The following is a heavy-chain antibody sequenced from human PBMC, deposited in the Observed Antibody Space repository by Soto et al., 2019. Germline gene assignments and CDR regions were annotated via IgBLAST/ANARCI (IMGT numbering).Heavy chain of an antibody. CDR2: ISGSGVNT. Sequence: GGSLRLSCAASGFTFNTFGMSWVRQAPEKGPEWVSAISGSGVNTYYVDSVKGRFTISRDNSKSTVYLQMNGLRAGDTAIYYCARLNGADPYYYYGFDVWGQGTTVTVSS. CDR1: GFTFNTFG. V-gene: IGHV3-23*01. CDR3: ARLNGADPYYYYGFDV. J-gene: IGHJ6*02. D-gene: IGHD7-27*01.